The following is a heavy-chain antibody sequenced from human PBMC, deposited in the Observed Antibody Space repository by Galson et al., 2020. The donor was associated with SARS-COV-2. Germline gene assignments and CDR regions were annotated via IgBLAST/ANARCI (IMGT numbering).Heavy chain of an antibody. D-gene: IGHD4-17*01. V-gene: IGHV3-30*18. CDR1: GFTFSSFA. Sequence: TGGSLRLSCAASGFTFSSFAMHWVRQAPGKGQEWVAVISFDGSKKYYADSVQGRFTISRDNSKNTLYLQMNSLRAEDTAFYYCAKRTAEEYYFHYWGQGTLVTVSS. J-gene: IGHJ4*02. CDR3: AKRTAEEYYFHY. CDR2: ISFDGSKK.